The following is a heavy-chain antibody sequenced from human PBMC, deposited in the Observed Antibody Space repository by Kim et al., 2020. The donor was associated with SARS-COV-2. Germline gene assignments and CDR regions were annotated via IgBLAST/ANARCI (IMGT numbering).Heavy chain of an antibody. CDR2: ISYDGSNK. CDR1: GFTFSSYG. CDR3: AKENYYDSSGYYYVHYY. Sequence: GGSLRLSCAASGFTFSSYGMHWVRQAPGKGLEWVAVISYDGSNKYYADSVKGRFTISRANSKNTLYLQMNSLRAEDTAVCYCAKENYYDSSGYYYVHYY. D-gene: IGHD3-22*01. V-gene: IGHV3-30*18. J-gene: IGHJ6*03.